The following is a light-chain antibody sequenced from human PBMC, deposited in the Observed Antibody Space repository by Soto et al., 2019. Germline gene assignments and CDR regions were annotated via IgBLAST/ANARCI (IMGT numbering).Light chain of an antibody. CDR2: GAS. V-gene: IGKV3-15*01. CDR3: QQYDNWPPLT. Sequence: EIVMTQSPVTLSVSPGERATLSCRASRSVSSSLAWYQQKPGQAPRLLIYGASTRATGIPARFTGRGSGTEFTLTISSLQSEDFAIYYCQQYDNWPPLTFGGGTKVEIK. J-gene: IGKJ4*01. CDR1: RSVSSS.